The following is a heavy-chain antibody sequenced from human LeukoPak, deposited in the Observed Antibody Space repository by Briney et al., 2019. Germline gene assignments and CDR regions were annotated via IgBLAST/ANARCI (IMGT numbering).Heavy chain of an antibody. CDR2: IKSKTDGETT. D-gene: IGHD3-16*01. CDR1: GFTFSSVR. Sequence: GGSLRLSCTASGFTFSSVRMTWVRQAPGKGLEAVGRIKSKTDGETTDYAAPVKGRLSISRDDSETTLYLQMNSLKNEDPAVYFCTTVHGAGPVNFDYWGQGSLVTVSS. J-gene: IGHJ4*02. V-gene: IGHV3-15*01. CDR3: TTVHGAGPVNFDY.